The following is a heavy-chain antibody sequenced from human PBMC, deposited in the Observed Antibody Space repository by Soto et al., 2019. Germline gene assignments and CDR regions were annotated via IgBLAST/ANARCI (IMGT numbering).Heavy chain of an antibody. CDR1: GGSISSGGYS. J-gene: IGHJ6*02. V-gene: IGHV4-30-2*05. Sequence: TSETLSLTCAVSGGSISSGGYSWSWIRQPPGKGLEWIGCIYHSGSTYYNPSLKSRVTISVDTSKNQFSLKLSSVTAADTAVYYCARVCGGDCHYGMDVWGQGTTVTVS. CDR3: ARVCGGDCHYGMDV. D-gene: IGHD2-21*02. CDR2: IYHSGST.